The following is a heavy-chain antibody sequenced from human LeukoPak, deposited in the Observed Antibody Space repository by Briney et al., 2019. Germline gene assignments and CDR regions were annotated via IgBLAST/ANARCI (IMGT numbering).Heavy chain of an antibody. Sequence: GGSLRLSCAASGFTFSDYYMSWIRQAPGKVLEWVSYISSSGSTIYYADSVKGRFTISRDNVMNTLYLQMNSLRAEDSALYYCTRDMQGSRLYLVGSQNDWGQGTLVTVSS. CDR1: GFTFSDYY. D-gene: IGHD1-26*01. J-gene: IGHJ4*02. CDR2: ISSSGSTI. V-gene: IGHV3-11*04. CDR3: TRDMQGSRLYLVGSQND.